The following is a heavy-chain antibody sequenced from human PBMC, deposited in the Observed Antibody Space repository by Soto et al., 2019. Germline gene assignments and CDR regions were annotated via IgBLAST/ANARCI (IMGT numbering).Heavy chain of an antibody. D-gene: IGHD6-19*01. CDR3: VRSAMAGGYNYYGMDV. CDR1: GYTFNSYG. Sequence: GASVKVSCKTSGYTFNSYGISWVRQAPGQGLEWMGWISVYRGNTNYAQKFQGRVTMTTDTSTSTAYMELTSLRFDDTAVYYCVRSAMAGGYNYYGMDVWGQGCTVTVSS. CDR2: ISVYRGNT. V-gene: IGHV1-18*01. J-gene: IGHJ6*02.